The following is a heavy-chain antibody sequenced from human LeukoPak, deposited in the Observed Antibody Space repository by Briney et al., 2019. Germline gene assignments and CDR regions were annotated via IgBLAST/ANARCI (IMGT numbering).Heavy chain of an antibody. CDR3: ARDQKSGLEVLWRY. D-gene: IGHD3-3*01. Sequence: ASVKDSCRASGYRFTSYDISWVRQAPGQGLQWMGVISTYTGNTNYAQSFQDRVTMTTDTSTSTVYMELRSLTSDDTAVYYCARDQKSGLEVLWRYWGQGALVTVSS. J-gene: IGHJ4*02. CDR1: GYRFTSYD. CDR2: ISTYTGNT. V-gene: IGHV1-18*04.